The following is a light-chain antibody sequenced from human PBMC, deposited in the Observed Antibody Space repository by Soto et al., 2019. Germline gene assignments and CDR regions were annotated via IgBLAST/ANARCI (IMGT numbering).Light chain of an antibody. V-gene: IGLV2-14*01. CDR2: EAT. CDR1: RSDNGASNS. Sequence: QSALTQPASVSGYPVQSITMSCAGTRSDNGASNSVSWYQHLPGRSPTLIIYEATNRPSGVSERFSGSKARDTASLTISGLQADDEAEYFCISYKTDDTFVFGSGTKVTVL. J-gene: IGLJ1*01. CDR3: ISYKTDDTFV.